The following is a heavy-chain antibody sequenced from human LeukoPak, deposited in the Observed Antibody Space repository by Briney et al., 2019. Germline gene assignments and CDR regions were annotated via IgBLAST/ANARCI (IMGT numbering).Heavy chain of an antibody. D-gene: IGHD3-22*01. Sequence: SETLSPTCTVSGGSISSYYWSWIRQPPGKGLEWIGYIYYSGSTNYNPSLKSRVTISVDTSKNQFSLKLSSVTAADTAVYYRARKSASSGYYQFDYWGQGTLVTVSS. V-gene: IGHV4-59*01. CDR3: ARKSASSGYYQFDY. CDR1: GGSISSYY. CDR2: IYYSGST. J-gene: IGHJ4*02.